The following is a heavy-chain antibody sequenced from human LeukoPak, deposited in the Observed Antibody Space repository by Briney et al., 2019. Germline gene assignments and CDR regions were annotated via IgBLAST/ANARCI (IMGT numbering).Heavy chain of an antibody. D-gene: IGHD3-22*01. CDR3: AHSNYYDSSGYSTVDY. CDR1: GFWLSTSGVG. J-gene: IGHJ4*02. V-gene: IGHV2-5*02. Sequence: SGPTLLNPRQTLTLTCTFSGFWLSTSGVGVGWIRQRPGMALEWLALNYWDGDKRYSPSLKSWVTITMDNSKTQEVLTMTNMDPVDTATYYCAHSNYYDSSGYSTVDYWGQGTLVAVSS. CDR2: NYWDGDK.